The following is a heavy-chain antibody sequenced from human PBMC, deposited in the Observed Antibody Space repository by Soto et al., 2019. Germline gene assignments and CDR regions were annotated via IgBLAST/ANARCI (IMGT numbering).Heavy chain of an antibody. CDR3: AREGGVYDFLTETYYYYGMDV. Sequence: ASVKVSCKASGYTFTGYYMHWVRQAPGQGLEWMGWINPNSGGTNYAQKFQGWVTMTRDTSISTAYMELSRLRSDDTAVYYCAREGGVYDFLTETYYYYGMDVWGQGTTVTVSS. CDR1: GYTFTGYY. V-gene: IGHV1-2*04. D-gene: IGHD3-9*01. CDR2: INPNSGGT. J-gene: IGHJ6*02.